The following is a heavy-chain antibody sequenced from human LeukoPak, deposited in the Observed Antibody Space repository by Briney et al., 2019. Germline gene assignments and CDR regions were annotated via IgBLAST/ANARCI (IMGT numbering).Heavy chain of an antibody. J-gene: IGHJ4*02. CDR1: GVAISSDY. CDR3: ARGGQQLVPYYFGY. Sequence: PSETLSLTSTVSGVAISSDYWSWIRQPPGKGLEWIGYIYYSGSTNYNPSLKSRVTISVDTSKNQFSLKLSSVTAADTAVYYCARGGQQLVPYYFGYWGQGTLVTVSS. D-gene: IGHD6-13*01. V-gene: IGHV4-59*12. CDR2: IYYSGST.